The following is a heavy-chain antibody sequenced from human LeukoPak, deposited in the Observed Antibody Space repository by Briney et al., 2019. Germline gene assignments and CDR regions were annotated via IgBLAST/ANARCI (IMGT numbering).Heavy chain of an antibody. CDR2: ISAYNGNT. CDR3: ARAMGYYYDSSGYYYFDY. J-gene: IGHJ4*02. CDR1: GYTFTSYG. D-gene: IGHD3-22*01. V-gene: IGHV1-18*01. Sequence: AASVKVSCKASGYTFTSYGISWVRQAPGQGLEWMGWISAYNGNTNYAQKPQGRVTMTTDTSTSTAYMELRSLRSDDTAVYYCARAMGYYYDSSGYYYFDYWGQGTLVTVSS.